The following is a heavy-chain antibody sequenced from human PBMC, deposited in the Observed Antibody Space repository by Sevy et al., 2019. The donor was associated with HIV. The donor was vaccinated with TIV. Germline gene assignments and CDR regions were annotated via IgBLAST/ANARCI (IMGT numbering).Heavy chain of an antibody. CDR1: GYSISSGYY. V-gene: IGHV4-38-2*02. Sequence: SGTLSLTCTVSGYSISSGYYWGWIRQPPGKGLEWIGSIYHSGSTYYNPSLKSRVTISVDTSKNQFSLKLSSVTAADTAVYYCARGLGTQNWFDPWGQGTLVTVSS. J-gene: IGHJ5*02. D-gene: IGHD3-10*01. CDR2: IYHSGST. CDR3: ARGLGTQNWFDP.